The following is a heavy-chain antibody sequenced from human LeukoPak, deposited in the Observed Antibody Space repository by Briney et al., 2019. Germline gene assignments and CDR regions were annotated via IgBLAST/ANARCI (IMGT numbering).Heavy chain of an antibody. CDR3: AKDGSPLYSSSWYDDAFDI. CDR2: INGDGSGT. Sequence: GGSLRLSCVASGFTFSSYWMHWVRQAPGKGLVWVSRINGDGSGTSYADSVKGRLTTSRDNAKNTVYLQMNSLRAEDTAVYYCAKDGSPLYSSSWYDDAFDIWGQGTMVTVSS. CDR1: GFTFSSYW. V-gene: IGHV3-74*01. J-gene: IGHJ3*02. D-gene: IGHD6-13*01.